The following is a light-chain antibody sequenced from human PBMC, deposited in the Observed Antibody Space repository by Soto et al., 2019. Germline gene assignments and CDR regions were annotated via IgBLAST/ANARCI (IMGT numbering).Light chain of an antibody. J-gene: IGLJ7*01. Sequence: QSVLTQPPSLSGTPGQRVTISCSGSTSNIAGNTVHWYQHLPETAPKLLIYIDDQRPSGVPDRFSGSKSGTSASLAIRGLQSEDEADYYCAPWDDSLNAAVFGGGTQLTVL. CDR3: APWDDSLNAAV. CDR2: IDD. CDR1: TSNIAGNT. V-gene: IGLV1-44*01.